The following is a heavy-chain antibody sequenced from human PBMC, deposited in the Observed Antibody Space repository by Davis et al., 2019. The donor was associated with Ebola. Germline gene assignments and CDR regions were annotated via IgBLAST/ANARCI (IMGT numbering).Heavy chain of an antibody. CDR2: INHSGST. CDR1: GGSFSGYY. CDR3: ARGGLRFLEWLLYGMDV. D-gene: IGHD3-3*01. Sequence: MPSETLSLTCAVYGGSFSGYYWSWIRQPPGKGLEWIGEINHSGSTNYNPSLKSRVTISVDTSKNQFSLKLGSVTAADTAVYYCARGGLRFLEWLLYGMDVWGQGTTVTVSS. V-gene: IGHV4-34*01. J-gene: IGHJ6*02.